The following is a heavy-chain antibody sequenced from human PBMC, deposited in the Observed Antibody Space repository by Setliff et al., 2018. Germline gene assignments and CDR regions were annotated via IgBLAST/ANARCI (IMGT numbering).Heavy chain of an antibody. CDR1: GNIFTDHF. J-gene: IGHJ4*01. CDR2: INPATGDT. V-gene: IGHV1-2*02. CDR3: ARSTNYGMRFWFDN. D-gene: IGHD1-7*01. Sequence: ASVKVSCKASGNIFTDHFLHWVRQAPGQGLEWMGWINPATGDTHYPVNFPGRVTMTRDTSISTGSRELRRLRSDDAAVYFCARSTNYGMRFWFDNWGQGALVTVSS.